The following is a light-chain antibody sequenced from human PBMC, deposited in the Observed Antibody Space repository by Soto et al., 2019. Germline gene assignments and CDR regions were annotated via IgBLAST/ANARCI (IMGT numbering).Light chain of an antibody. Sequence: QLVLTQPPSVSGAPGQRVTISCTGGNSDIGAGFDVHWYQQLPGTAPKLLIYSNNNRPSGVPDRFSGSKSGASASLAITGLQAEDEADYYCQSYDSSLSGSTVVFGGGTKLTVL. CDR2: SNN. J-gene: IGLJ2*01. V-gene: IGLV1-40*01. CDR3: QSYDSSLSGSTVV. CDR1: NSDIGAGFD.